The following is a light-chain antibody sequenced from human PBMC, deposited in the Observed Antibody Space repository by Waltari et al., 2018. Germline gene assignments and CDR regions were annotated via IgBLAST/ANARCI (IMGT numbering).Light chain of an antibody. CDR2: GHS. J-gene: IGLJ2*01. CDR3: QSYDSSLSVYVV. Sequence: QSVLTPPPSVSGAPGARVTTSCTGSSPNSGAVSSVHWYQQLPGTAPKLLIYGHSNRPSGVPDRFSGSKSGTSASLAITGLQAEDEADYYCQSYDSSLSVYVVFGGGTKLTVL. V-gene: IGLV1-40*01. CDR1: SPNSGAVSS.